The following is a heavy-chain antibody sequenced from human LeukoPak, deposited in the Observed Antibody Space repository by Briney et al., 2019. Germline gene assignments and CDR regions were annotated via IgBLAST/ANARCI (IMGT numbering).Heavy chain of an antibody. J-gene: IGHJ4*02. D-gene: IGHD6-13*01. CDR3: ATDRMWYSSSWYYFDY. Sequence: ASVKVSCKVSGYTLTELSMHWVRQAPGKGLEWMGGFDPEDGVTIYAQKFQGRVTMTEDTSTDTAYMELSSPRSEDSAVYYCATDRMWYSSSWYYFDYWGQGTLVTVSS. CDR1: GYTLTELS. CDR2: FDPEDGVT. V-gene: IGHV1-24*01.